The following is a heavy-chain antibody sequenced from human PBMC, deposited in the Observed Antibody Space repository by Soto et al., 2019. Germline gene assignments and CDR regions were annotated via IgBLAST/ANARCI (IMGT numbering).Heavy chain of an antibody. CDR2: ISGSGGST. J-gene: IGHJ3*02. V-gene: IGHV3-23*01. D-gene: IGHD2-15*01. Sequence: EVQLLESGGGLVQPGGSLRLSCAASGFTFSSYAMSWVRQAPGKGLEWVSAISGSGGSTYYADSVKGRFTISRDNSKNTLYLQMNSLRGEDTAVYYCAKFEGYWSGGSCSRDAFDIWGQGTMVTVSS. CDR3: AKFEGYWSGGSCSRDAFDI. CDR1: GFTFSSYA.